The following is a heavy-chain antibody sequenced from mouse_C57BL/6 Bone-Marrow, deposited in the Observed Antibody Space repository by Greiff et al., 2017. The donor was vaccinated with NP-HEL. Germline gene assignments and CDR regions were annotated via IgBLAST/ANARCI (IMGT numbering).Heavy chain of an antibody. CDR1: GFTFSDYY. J-gene: IGHJ1*03. D-gene: IGHD2-2*01. CDR3: AREGRMVTTYWYFDV. V-gene: IGHV5-16*01. CDR2: INYDGSST. Sequence: EVKVVESEGGLVQPGSSMKLSCTASGFTFSDYYMAWVRQVPEKGLEWVANINYDGSSTYYLDSLKSRFIISRDNAKNILYLQMSSLKSEDTATYYGAREGRMVTTYWYFDVWGTGTTVTVSS.